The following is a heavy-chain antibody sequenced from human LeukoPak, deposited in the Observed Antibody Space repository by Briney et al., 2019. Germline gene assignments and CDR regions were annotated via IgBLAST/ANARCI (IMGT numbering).Heavy chain of an antibody. D-gene: IGHD3-3*01. V-gene: IGHV3-21*01. J-gene: IGHJ6*04. Sequence: KPGGSLRLSCAASGFTFSSYSMNWVRQAPGKGLEWVSSISSSSSYIYYADSVKGRFTISRDNAKNSLYLQMNSLRAEDTAVYYCARDLSGRRPFGVVTSGGKGTTVTVSS. CDR1: GFTFSSYS. CDR3: ARDLSGRRPFGVVTS. CDR2: ISSSSSYI.